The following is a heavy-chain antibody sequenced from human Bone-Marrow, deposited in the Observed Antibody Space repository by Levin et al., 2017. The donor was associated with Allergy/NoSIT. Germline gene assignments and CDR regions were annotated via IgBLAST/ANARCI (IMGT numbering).Heavy chain of an antibody. J-gene: IGHJ4*02. CDR2: ISGTGGSS. Sequence: GGSLRLSCAASGFTFTDYYMTWIRQPPGKGLQWVSSISGTGGSSYYADSVKGRFTISRDNSKNTLYLQMNTLRAEDTAVYYCARHSGYCSSSTCSFNFDSWGQGARVTVSS. CDR1: GFTFTDYY. V-gene: IGHV3-23*01. CDR3: ARHSGYCSSSTCSFNFDS. D-gene: IGHD2-2*01.